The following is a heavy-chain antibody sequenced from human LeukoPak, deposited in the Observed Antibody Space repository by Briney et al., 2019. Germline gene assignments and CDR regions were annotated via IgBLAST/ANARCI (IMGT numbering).Heavy chain of an antibody. V-gene: IGHV1-24*01. J-gene: IGHJ4*02. CDR1: GYTLTELS. CDR3: ATHEGTMVRGVMGEFDY. CDR2: FDPEDGET. D-gene: IGHD3-10*01. Sequence: ASVKVSCKVSGYTLTELSMHWVRQAPGKGLEWMGGFDPEDGETIYAQKFQGRVTMTEDTSTDTAYMELSSLRSEDTAVYCCATHEGTMVRGVMGEFDYWGQGTLVTVSS.